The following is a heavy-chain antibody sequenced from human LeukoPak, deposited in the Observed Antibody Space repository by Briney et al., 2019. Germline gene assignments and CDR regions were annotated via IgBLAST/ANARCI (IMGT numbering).Heavy chain of an antibody. Sequence: GASVKVSCKASGYTFTSYGISWVRQAPGQGLEWIGWISAYNGNTNYAQKLQGRVTMTTDTSTSTAYMELRSLRSDDTAVYYCARGRVTTIFGVALSYYYYMDVWGKGTTVTVSS. CDR1: GYTFTSYG. CDR3: ARGRVTTIFGVALSYYYYMDV. CDR2: ISAYNGNT. V-gene: IGHV1-18*01. J-gene: IGHJ6*03. D-gene: IGHD3-3*01.